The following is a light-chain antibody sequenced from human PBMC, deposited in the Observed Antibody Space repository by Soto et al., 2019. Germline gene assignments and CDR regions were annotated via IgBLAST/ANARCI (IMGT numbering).Light chain of an antibody. V-gene: IGLV2-23*02. Sequence: QSALTQPASVSGSPGQSITISCTGTSSDIGRYNLVSWYQQHPGKPPKLMIYEATKRPSGVSNRFSGSKSGNTASLTISGLQAEHEADYYCSLYASTNTFMFGGGTKVTVL. J-gene: IGLJ3*02. CDR1: SSDIGRYNL. CDR3: SLYASTNTFM. CDR2: EAT.